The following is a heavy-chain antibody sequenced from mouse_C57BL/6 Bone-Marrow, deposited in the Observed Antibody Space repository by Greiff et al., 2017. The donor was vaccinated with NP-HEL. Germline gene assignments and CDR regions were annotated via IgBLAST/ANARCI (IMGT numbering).Heavy chain of an antibody. D-gene: IGHD2-4*01. CDR1: GFTFSDYY. CDR3: AREGGLRRRTYAMDY. Sequence: EVKVVESEEGLVQPGSSMKLSCTASGFTFSDYYMAWVRQVPEKGLEWVANINYDGSSTYYLDSLKSRFIISRDNAKNILYLQMSSLKSEDTATYYCAREGGLRRRTYAMDYWGQGTSVTVSS. J-gene: IGHJ4*01. CDR2: INYDGSST. V-gene: IGHV5-16*01.